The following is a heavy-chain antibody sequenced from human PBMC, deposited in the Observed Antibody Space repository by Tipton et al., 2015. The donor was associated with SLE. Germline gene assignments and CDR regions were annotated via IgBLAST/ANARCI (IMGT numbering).Heavy chain of an antibody. J-gene: IGHJ4*02. CDR1: GFTFSSYS. D-gene: IGHD6-6*01. CDR3: ARAVGSSSPGYFDY. V-gene: IGHV3-64*01. Sequence: SLRLSCAASGFTFSSYSMNWVRQAPGKGLEYVSAISSNGGSTYYANSVKGRFTISRDNSKNTLYLQMGSLRAEDMAVYYCARAVGSSSPGYFDYWGQGTLVTVSS. CDR2: ISSNGGST.